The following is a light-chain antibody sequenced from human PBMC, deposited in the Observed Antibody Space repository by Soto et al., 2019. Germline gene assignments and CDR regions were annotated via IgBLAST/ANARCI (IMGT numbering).Light chain of an antibody. CDR2: GAS. CDR1: QSVSSSY. J-gene: IGKJ1*01. V-gene: IGKV3-20*01. Sequence: EIVLTQSPGTLSLSPGERATLSCRASQSVSSSYLAWYQQKPGQAPRLLIYGASSRATGIPDRFSGSGSGTDFTLTISRLEPDDLAVYYCQQYGSSPPTFGQGPKVEIK. CDR3: QQYGSSPPT.